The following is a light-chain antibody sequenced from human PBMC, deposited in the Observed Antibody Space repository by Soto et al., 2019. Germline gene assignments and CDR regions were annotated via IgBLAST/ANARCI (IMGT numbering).Light chain of an antibody. CDR2: SAS. V-gene: IGKV1-39*01. CDR3: QQTYRPPWT. J-gene: IGKJ1*01. CDR1: QTISYY. Sequence: DIQMTQSPSSLSASVGDRVTIACLASQTISYYVNWYQQKPGKAPMLLIYSASSLQSGVPSRFSGSGSGTDLTLTINRLQPEDFATYICQQTYRPPWTFGQGTKVDIK.